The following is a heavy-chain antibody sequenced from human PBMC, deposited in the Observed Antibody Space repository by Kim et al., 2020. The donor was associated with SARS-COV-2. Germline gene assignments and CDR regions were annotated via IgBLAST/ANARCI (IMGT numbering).Heavy chain of an antibody. D-gene: IGHD2-21*02. J-gene: IGHJ4*02. CDR2: ISGSGGRT. V-gene: IGHV3-23*01. Sequence: GGSLRLSCAVSGVTFSSYTMNWVRQAPGKGLEWVSAISGSGGRTYYADSVKGRFTISRDNSKNTLYLQMDSLRAEDTAVYYCAKDWLMGDPGYWGQGSLVTVSS. CDR1: GVTFSSYT. CDR3: AKDWLMGDPGY.